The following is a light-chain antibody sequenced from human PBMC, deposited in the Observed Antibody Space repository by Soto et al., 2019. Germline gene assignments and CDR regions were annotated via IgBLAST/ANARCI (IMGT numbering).Light chain of an antibody. Sequence: DIQMTQSPSSLSASIGDTVIITCQASQDISKYVNWYQQRRGRAPKLLIYDASYLETGVPFRFSGRGSRTNFTFTINGLQPEDTATYYCQQSDYFPLTFGPGTTVDV. CDR3: QQSDYFPLT. V-gene: IGKV1-33*01. J-gene: IGKJ3*01. CDR2: DAS. CDR1: QDISKY.